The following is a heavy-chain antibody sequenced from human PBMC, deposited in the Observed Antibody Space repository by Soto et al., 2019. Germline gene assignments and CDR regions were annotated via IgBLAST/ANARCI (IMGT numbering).Heavy chain of an antibody. D-gene: IGHD3-3*01. Sequence: GASVKVSCKASGGTFSSYAISWVRQAPGQGLEWMGGIIPIFGTANYAQKFQGRVTITADESTSTAYMELSSLRSEDTAVYYCARSYYFWSGQHNRYYYYGMDVWGQGTTVTVSS. V-gene: IGHV1-69*13. J-gene: IGHJ6*02. CDR1: GGTFSSYA. CDR3: ARSYYFWSGQHNRYYYYGMDV. CDR2: IIPIFGTA.